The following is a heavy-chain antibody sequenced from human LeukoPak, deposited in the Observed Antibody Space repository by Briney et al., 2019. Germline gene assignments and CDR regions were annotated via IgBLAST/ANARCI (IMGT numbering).Heavy chain of an antibody. V-gene: IGHV4-59*01. J-gene: IGHJ3*02. CDR2: IYYSGST. CDR1: GGSISSYY. Sequence: SETLSLTCTVSGGSISSYYWSWILQPPGKGLEWIGYIYYSGSTNYNPSLKSRVTISVDTSKNQFSLKLSSVTAADTAVYYCARERARAFDIWGQGTMVTASS. CDR3: ARERARAFDI.